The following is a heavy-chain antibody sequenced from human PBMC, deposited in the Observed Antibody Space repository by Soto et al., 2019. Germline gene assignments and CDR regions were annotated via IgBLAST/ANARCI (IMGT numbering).Heavy chain of an antibody. CDR2: IYSGGST. V-gene: IGHV3-66*01. CDR3: ARDRGGCDDF. Sequence: EVQLVESGGGLVQPGGSLRLSCAASGFTVSSNYMSWVRQAPGKGLEWVSVIYSGGSTYYADSVKGRFTTSRDNSKNMLDLQMNSLGAEDTAGYYCARDRGGCDDFWAQGPLVTVSS. J-gene: IGHJ4*02. D-gene: IGHD2-15*01. CDR1: GFTVSSNY.